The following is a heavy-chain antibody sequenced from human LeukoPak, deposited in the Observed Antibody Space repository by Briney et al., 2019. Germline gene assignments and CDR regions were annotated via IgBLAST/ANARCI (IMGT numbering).Heavy chain of an antibody. CDR1: GFTVSSNY. Sequence: GGSLRLSCAASGFTVSSNYMSWVRQAPGEGLEWVSVIYSGGSAYYADSVKGRFTISRDNSKSTLYLQMNNLRAEDTAVYYCARDDRAAAGTDYWGQGTLVTVSS. CDR2: IYSGGSA. V-gene: IGHV3-53*01. J-gene: IGHJ4*02. CDR3: ARDDRAAAGTDY. D-gene: IGHD6-13*01.